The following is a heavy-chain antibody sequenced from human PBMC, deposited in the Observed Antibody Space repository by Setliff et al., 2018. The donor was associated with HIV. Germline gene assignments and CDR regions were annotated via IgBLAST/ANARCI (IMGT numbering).Heavy chain of an antibody. CDR1: GYKFTSYY. CDR2: INPSIVST. CDR3: AKRTTYSGGVLDF. Sequence: ASVKVSCKASGYKFTSYYIHWVRRAPGQGLEWMGIINPSIVSTTYAEKFQGRVAMTRDTSTGTVYMELSSLKSDDTAVYYCAKRTTYSGGVLDFWGQGTLVTVSS. J-gene: IGHJ4*02. V-gene: IGHV1-46*01. D-gene: IGHD2-15*01.